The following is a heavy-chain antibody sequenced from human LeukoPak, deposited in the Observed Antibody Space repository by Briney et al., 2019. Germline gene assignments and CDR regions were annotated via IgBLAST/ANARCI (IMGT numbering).Heavy chain of an antibody. Sequence: PSETLSLTCSVSGVSISTYYWSWIRQPPGKGLEWIGYIYYTGSANYNPSLKSRVTMSVDTSKNQFSLRLSSVTAADTAVYYCARRTGEEFDYWGQGTLVTVSS. CDR2: IYYTGSA. J-gene: IGHJ4*02. CDR1: GVSISTYY. CDR3: ARRTGEEFDY. D-gene: IGHD7-27*01. V-gene: IGHV4-59*08.